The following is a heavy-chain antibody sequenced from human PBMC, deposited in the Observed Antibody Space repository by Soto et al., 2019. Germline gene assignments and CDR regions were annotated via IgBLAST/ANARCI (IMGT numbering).Heavy chain of an antibody. J-gene: IGHJ4*02. Sequence: QVQLVESGGGVVQPGRSLRLSCAASGFTFSSYAMHWVRQAPGKGLEWAAVISYDGSNKYYADSVKGRFTISRDNSKNTLYLQMNSLRAEDTAVYYCARDHKSEIQLWSAYCDYWGQGTLVTFSS. CDR1: GFTFSSYA. CDR2: ISYDGSNK. D-gene: IGHD5-18*01. V-gene: IGHV3-30-3*01. CDR3: ARDHKSEIQLWSAYCDY.